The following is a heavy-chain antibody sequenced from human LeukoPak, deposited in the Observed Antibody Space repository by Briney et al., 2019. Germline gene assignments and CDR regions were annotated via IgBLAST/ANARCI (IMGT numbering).Heavy chain of an antibody. J-gene: IGHJ4*02. V-gene: IGHV1-8*03. D-gene: IGHD2-15*01. CDR3: ARGRGYCSGGSCYSPASFDY. CDR1: GYSFTSYD. Sequence: ASVKVSCKGSGYSFTSYDINWVRQATGQGLEWMGWMNPNSGNTGYAQKFQGRVTFTRNTSITTAYMELSSLRSEDTAVYYCARGRGYCSGGSCYSPASFDYWGQGTLVTVSS. CDR2: MNPNSGNT.